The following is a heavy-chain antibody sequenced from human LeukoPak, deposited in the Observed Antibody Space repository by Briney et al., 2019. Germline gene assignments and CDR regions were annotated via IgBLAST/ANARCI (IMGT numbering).Heavy chain of an antibody. D-gene: IGHD2-8*01. CDR2: IYYSGST. Sequence: TLSLTCTVSGGSISSGGYYWSWIRRHPGKGLEWIGYIYYSGSTYYNPSLKSRVTMSVDTSKNQFSLKLSSVTAADTAVYYCARGLKGYCTNGVCYNRYYYYYMDVWGKGTTVTVSS. CDR1: GGSISSGGYY. V-gene: IGHV4-31*03. J-gene: IGHJ6*03. CDR3: ARGLKGYCTNGVCYNRYYYYYMDV.